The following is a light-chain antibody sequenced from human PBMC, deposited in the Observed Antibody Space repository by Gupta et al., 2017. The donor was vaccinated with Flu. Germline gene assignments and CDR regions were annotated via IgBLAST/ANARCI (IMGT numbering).Light chain of an antibody. Sequence: GTLSLSQGGRATLSCRASQSVRSNFLAWYQQKGGQAPRLLLYGATSRAAGIPGRFSGSGSGTDFTLTITRLEPEDSAVYYCHQDCTSPRTFGQGTKV. CDR2: GAT. J-gene: IGKJ1*01. V-gene: IGKV3-20*01. CDR1: QSVRSNF. CDR3: HQDCTSPRT.